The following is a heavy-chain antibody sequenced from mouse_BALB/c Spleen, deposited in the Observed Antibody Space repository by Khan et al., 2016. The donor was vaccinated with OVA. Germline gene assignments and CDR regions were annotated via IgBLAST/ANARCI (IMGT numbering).Heavy chain of an antibody. CDR3: ARGNYYGYYFDY. D-gene: IGHD1-1*01. J-gene: IGHJ2*01. V-gene: IGHV3-2*02. Sequence: EVELVESGPGLVKPSQSLSLTCTVTGYSITSGYAWNWIRQFPGNKLEWMGYISYSGVTSYTPSLKSQISITRDTSKNQFFLQLNSVTTEDTATDYCARGNYYGYYFDYWGQGTTLTVSS. CDR1: GYSITSGYA. CDR2: ISYSGVT.